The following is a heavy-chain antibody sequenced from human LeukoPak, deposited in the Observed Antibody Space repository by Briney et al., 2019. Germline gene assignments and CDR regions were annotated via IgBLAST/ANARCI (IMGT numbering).Heavy chain of an antibody. CDR1: GFIFTNYG. CDR3: ARDTKWYDSSGQHFFDY. D-gene: IGHD3-22*01. CDR2: ISDSGI. Sequence: GGSLRLSCATSGFIFTNYGINWVRQVPGKGLEWVSYISDSGILYADSVKGRFTISRDNAKNSLYLQMNSLRAEDTAVYYCARDTKWYDSSGQHFFDYWGQGTLVTVSS. J-gene: IGHJ4*02. V-gene: IGHV3-48*04.